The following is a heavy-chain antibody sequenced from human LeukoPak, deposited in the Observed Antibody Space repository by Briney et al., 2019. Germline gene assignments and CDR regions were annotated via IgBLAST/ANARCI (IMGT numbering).Heavy chain of an antibody. CDR3: ARASSEGWLQRGDYFDY. CDR2: IKQDGSEK. CDR1: GFTFSSYW. D-gene: IGHD5-24*01. J-gene: IGHJ4*02. V-gene: IGHV3-7*01. Sequence: GGSLRLSCAASGFTFSSYWMSWVRQAPGKGLEWVANIKQDGSEKYYVDSVKGRFTISRDNAKNSLHLQMNSLRAEDTAVYYCARASSEGWLQRGDYFDYWGQGTLVTVSS.